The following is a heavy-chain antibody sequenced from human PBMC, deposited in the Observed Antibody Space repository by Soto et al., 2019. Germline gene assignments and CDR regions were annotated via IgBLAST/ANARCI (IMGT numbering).Heavy chain of an antibody. CDR3: AKGARYFDWLLLFDY. D-gene: IGHD3-9*01. CDR2: ISYDGSNK. CDR1: GFTFSSYD. J-gene: IGHJ4*02. V-gene: IGHV3-30*18. Sequence: LRLSCAASGFTFSSYDMHWVRQAPGKGLEWVAVISYDGSNKYYADSVKGRFTISRDNSKNTLYLQMNSLRAEDTAVYYCAKGARYFDWLLLFDYWGQGTLVTVSS.